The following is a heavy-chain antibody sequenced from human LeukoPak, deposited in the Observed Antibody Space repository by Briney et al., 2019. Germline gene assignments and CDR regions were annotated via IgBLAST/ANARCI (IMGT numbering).Heavy chain of an antibody. CDR1: GFTFSSYG. J-gene: IGHJ4*02. V-gene: IGHV3-33*01. CDR2: IWYDGSNK. CDR3: ARGGGGPYGSGSYYY. Sequence: GGSLRLSCAASGFTFSSYGMHWVRQAPGKGLEWVAVIWYDGSNKYYADSVKGRFTISRDNSKNTLYLQMNSLRAEDTAVYYCARGGGGPYGSGSYYYWGQGTLVTVSS. D-gene: IGHD3-10*01.